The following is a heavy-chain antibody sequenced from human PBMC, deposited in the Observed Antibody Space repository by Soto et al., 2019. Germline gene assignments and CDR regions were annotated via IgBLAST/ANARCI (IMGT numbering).Heavy chain of an antibody. D-gene: IGHD3-10*01. Sequence: GASVKVSCKASGYTFTSYYMHWVRQAPGQGLEWMGIINPSGGSTSYAQKFQGRVTMTRDTSTSTVYMELSSLRSEDTAVYYCASIGLLGIWFRELPKPWSGDFDVWG. CDR2: INPSGGST. V-gene: IGHV1-46*03. CDR1: GYTFTSYY. CDR3: ASIGLLGIWFRELPKPWSGDFDV. J-gene: IGHJ3*01.